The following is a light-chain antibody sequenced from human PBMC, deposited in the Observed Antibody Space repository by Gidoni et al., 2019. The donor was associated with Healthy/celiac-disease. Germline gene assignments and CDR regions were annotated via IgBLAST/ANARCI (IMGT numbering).Light chain of an antibody. CDR1: ALPKQY. Sequence: SYELPQPPAVSVSPGQPARITCSGDALPKQYAYWSQQKPGQAPVLVIYKDSERPSGIPERFSGSSSGTTVTLTISGVQAEDEADYYCQAADSSGTYVVFGGGTKLTVL. CDR2: KDS. J-gene: IGLJ2*01. V-gene: IGLV3-25*03. CDR3: QAADSSGTYVV.